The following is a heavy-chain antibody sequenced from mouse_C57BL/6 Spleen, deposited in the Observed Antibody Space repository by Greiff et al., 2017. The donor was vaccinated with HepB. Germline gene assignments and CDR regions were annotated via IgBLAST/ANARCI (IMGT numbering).Heavy chain of an antibody. J-gene: IGHJ2*01. CDR3: TRPLNWDGYYFDY. D-gene: IGHD4-1*02. CDR1: GYTFTSYW. Sequence: SGTVLARPGASVKMSCKTSGYTFTSYWMHWVKQRPGQGLEWIGAIYPGNSDTSYNQKFKGKAKLTAVTSASTAYMELSSLTNEDSAVYYCTRPLNWDGYYFDYWGQGTTLTVSS. CDR2: IYPGNSDT. V-gene: IGHV1-5*01.